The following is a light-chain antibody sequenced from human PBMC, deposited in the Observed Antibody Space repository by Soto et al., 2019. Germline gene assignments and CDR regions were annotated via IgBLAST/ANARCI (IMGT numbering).Light chain of an antibody. CDR1: SSDVGAYNY. Sequence: QSVLTQPASVSGSPGQSITISCTGTSSDVGAYNYVSWYQQHPGKAPKLMIYDVSNRPSGVSNRFSGSKSDNTASLTISGLQADDEADYYCSSYRRSSTLVFGGGTKLTVL. V-gene: IGLV2-14*03. J-gene: IGLJ2*01. CDR3: SSYRRSSTLV. CDR2: DVS.